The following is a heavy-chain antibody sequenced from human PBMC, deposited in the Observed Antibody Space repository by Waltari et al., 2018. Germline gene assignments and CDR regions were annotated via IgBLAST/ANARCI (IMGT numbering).Heavy chain of an antibody. V-gene: IGHV5-51*01. CDR1: GYTFTNYW. D-gene: IGHD5-18*01. CDR3: ARLHEGYSYGYQDY. J-gene: IGHJ4*02. Sequence: EVQLVQSGAEVKKPGEYLKISCKASGYTFTNYWIAWVRQMPEKGLEYMGIIYPTASDTRDSPSFQGQVTISDDKSSSTAYLQWSSLKASDTAMYYCARLHEGYSYGYQDYWGQGTLVTVSS. CDR2: IYPTASDT.